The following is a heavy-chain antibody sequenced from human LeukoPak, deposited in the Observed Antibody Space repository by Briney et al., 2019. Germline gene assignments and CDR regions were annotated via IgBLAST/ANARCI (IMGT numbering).Heavy chain of an antibody. CDR2: ISDSGGST. Sequence: PGGSLRLSCAASGFTFSSFAMSWVRQAPGKGLEWLSTISDSGGSTYYADSVRGRFTISRDNSKDTLYVQMNSLRAEDAAVYYCAKSHSVVRRGYFDYWGQRALVTVSS. CDR3: AKSHSVVRRGYFDY. V-gene: IGHV3-23*01. D-gene: IGHD2-2*01. J-gene: IGHJ4*02. CDR1: GFTFSSFA.